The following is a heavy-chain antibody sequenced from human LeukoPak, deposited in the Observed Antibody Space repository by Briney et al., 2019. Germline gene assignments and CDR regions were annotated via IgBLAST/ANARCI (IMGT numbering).Heavy chain of an antibody. Sequence: GASVKVSCKASGYTFTSYGISWVRQAPGQGLEGVGWSSAYNGNTNYAQKLQGRVTMTTDTSTSTAYMELRSLRSDDTAVYYCARDPGGSYYSSGFSDYWGQGTLVTVSS. V-gene: IGHV1-18*01. CDR3: ARDPGGSYYSSGFSDY. D-gene: IGHD1-26*01. CDR2: SSAYNGNT. J-gene: IGHJ4*02. CDR1: GYTFTSYG.